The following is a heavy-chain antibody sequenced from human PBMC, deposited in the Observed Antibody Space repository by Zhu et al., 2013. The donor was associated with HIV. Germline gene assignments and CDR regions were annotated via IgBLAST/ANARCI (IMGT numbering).Heavy chain of an antibody. D-gene: IGHD6-19*01. Sequence: QVQLVQSGAEVKKPGSSVKVSCKASGGTFSSYAISWVRQAPGQGLEWMGGINPNSGGTNYAQKFQGRVTITADKSTSTAYMELSSLRSEDTAVYYCARTALTAVAGTYGYGMDVWGQGTTVTVSS. CDR2: INPNSGGT. J-gene: IGHJ6*02. CDR1: GGTFSSYA. V-gene: IGHV1-69*06. CDR3: ARTALTAVAGTYGYGMDV.